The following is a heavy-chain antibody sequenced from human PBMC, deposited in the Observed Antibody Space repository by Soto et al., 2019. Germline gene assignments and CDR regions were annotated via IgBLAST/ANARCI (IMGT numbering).Heavy chain of an antibody. Sequence: EVQLVESGGGLVQPWGSLRLSCAASGFTLSNNWMHWVRQAPGEWLVWVSRINIDGSRTTYADSVKGRFTISRDHAKNTLYLQMDSLRVEDTALYYCARDFAGRADYWVQGTLVTVSA. V-gene: IGHV3-74*03. J-gene: IGHJ4*02. CDR3: ARDFAGRADY. CDR1: GFTLSNNW. CDR2: INIDGSRT. D-gene: IGHD6-13*01.